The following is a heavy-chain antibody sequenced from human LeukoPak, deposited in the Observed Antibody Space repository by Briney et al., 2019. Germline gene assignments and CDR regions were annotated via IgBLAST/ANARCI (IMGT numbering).Heavy chain of an antibody. J-gene: IGHJ4*02. Sequence: SVKFSCKASGGSFSSYAISWVRQAPGQGLEWMGRIIPIFGTANYAQKFQGRVTITTDESTSTAYMELSSLRSEDTAVYYCARDEGYCSGGSCSLFDYWGWGTLVPVSS. CDR2: IIPIFGTA. CDR1: GGSFSSYA. D-gene: IGHD2-15*01. CDR3: ARDEGYCSGGSCSLFDY. V-gene: IGHV1-69*05.